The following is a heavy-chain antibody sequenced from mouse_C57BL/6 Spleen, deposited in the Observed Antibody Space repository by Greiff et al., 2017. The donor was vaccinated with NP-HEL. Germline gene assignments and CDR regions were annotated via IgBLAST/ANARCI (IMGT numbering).Heavy chain of an antibody. J-gene: IGHJ1*03. CDR3: ARWGYGSRGDWYFDV. Sequence: EVQLQQSGPELVKPGASVKISCKASGYSFTGYYMNWVKQSPEKSLEWIGEINPSTGGTTYNQKFKAKATLTVDKSSSTAYMQLKSLTSEDSAVYYYARWGYGSRGDWYFDVWGTGTTVTVSS. D-gene: IGHD1-1*01. CDR1: GYSFTGYY. V-gene: IGHV1-42*01. CDR2: INPSTGGT.